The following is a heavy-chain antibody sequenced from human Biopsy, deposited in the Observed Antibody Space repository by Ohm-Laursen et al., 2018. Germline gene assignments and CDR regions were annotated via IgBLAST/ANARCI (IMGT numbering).Heavy chain of an antibody. CDR1: GDSISIYY. V-gene: IGHV4-59*07. J-gene: IGHJ4*02. D-gene: IGHD3-3*01. CDR3: ARARIKTSGVLIPETYYFDS. Sequence: SDTLSPTCNVSGDSISIYYWSWIRQPPGKGLEWVGNFYYSGSTNYNPPLKSRITMSLDRSKSQVSLRMNSVTAADTAVYYCARARIKTSGVLIPETYYFDSWGQGTLVTVSS. CDR2: FYYSGST.